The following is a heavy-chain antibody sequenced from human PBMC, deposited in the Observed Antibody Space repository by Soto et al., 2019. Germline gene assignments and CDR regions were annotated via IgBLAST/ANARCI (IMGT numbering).Heavy chain of an antibody. Sequence: GGSRRLSCAASGFTFSDYYMSWIRQVPGKGLEWVSYVSSSGSTVYYADSVKGRFTISRDNAKNSLYLQMNTLRAEDTAVYYCARFQLLFVSYYGMDVWGQGTTVTVSS. CDR3: ARFQLLFVSYYGMDV. CDR2: VSSSGSTV. D-gene: IGHD2-2*01. J-gene: IGHJ6*02. CDR1: GFTFSDYY. V-gene: IGHV3-11*01.